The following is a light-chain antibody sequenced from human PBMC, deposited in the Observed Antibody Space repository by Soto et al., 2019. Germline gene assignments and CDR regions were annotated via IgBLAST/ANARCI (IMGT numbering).Light chain of an antibody. J-gene: IGLJ1*01. CDR1: SSDVGGYNY. V-gene: IGLV2-11*01. Sequence: QSVLTQPRSVSGSPGQSVTISCTGTSSDVGGYNYVSWYQQHPGKAPKLMIYDVGKRPSGVPDRFSGSKSDSTASLTISGLQAEDEADYYCCSYAGSYTRVFGTGTKV. CDR2: DVG. CDR3: CSYAGSYTRV.